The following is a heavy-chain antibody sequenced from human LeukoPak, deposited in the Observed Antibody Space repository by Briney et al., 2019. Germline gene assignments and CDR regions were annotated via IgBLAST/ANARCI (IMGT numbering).Heavy chain of an antibody. CDR3: VRDLDGLDCY. J-gene: IGHJ4*02. CDR2: INTDGSST. CDR1: GFTFSNAW. D-gene: IGHD1-1*01. Sequence: PGGSLRLSCAASGFTFSNAWMSWVRQAPGKGLVWVSRINTDGSSTSYADSVKGRFTISRDNAKNTLYLQMNSLRAEDTAVYYCVRDLDGLDCYWGQGTLVTVSS. V-gene: IGHV3-74*01.